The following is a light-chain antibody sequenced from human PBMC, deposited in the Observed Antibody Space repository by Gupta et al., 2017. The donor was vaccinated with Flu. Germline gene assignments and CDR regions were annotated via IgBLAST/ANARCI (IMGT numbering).Light chain of an antibody. CDR3: QQYNNWPPVS. CDR2: GAS. Sequence: ERATRSCRASQSVSSNLAWYQQKPGQAPRLLIYGASPRATGIPARFSGSGSGTEFTLTISSLQSEDFAVYYCQQYNNWPPVSFGGGTKVEIK. V-gene: IGKV3-15*01. J-gene: IGKJ4*01. CDR1: QSVSSN.